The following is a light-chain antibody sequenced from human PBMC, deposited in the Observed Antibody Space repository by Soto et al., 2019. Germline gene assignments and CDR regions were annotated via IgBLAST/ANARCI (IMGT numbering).Light chain of an antibody. J-gene: IGKJ5*01. CDR3: QQYNSYPYT. V-gene: IGKV1-5*03. Sequence: DIQMTQSPSTLSASVADMFTTACLARQSICSWLAWYQQKPGRAPKLLIYQAASLESGVPSRFSGSRSGTEFTLTISSLQPDDFATYYCQQYNSYPYTFGQGTRLEIK. CDR2: QAA. CDR1: QSICSW.